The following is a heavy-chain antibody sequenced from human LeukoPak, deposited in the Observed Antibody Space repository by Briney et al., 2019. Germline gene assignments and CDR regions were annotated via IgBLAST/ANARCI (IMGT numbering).Heavy chain of an antibody. CDR3: ARAITGYYGDYYFDY. D-gene: IGHD4-17*01. Sequence: SETLSLTCTVSGGSIRSYFWSWIRQPPGRGLEWIGYIYYNGSTFYNPSLKSRVTISLDTSKKQFSLDLTSVTAADTAVYYCARAITGYYGDYYFDYWGQGTLVTVSS. CDR2: IYYNGST. J-gene: IGHJ4*02. V-gene: IGHV4-59*01. CDR1: GGSIRSYF.